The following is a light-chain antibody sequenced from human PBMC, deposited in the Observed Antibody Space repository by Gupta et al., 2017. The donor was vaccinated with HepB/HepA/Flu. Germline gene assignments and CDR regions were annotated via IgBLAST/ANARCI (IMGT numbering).Light chain of an antibody. Sequence: QALVPQEPPLTVSPGGTVTLTCGSSTGAVPSGHYPYWFQQKPCQAPRTLIYDISNKHPWTPARFSGSLLGGKAALTLSGAQPEDEAEYYCLLWYSATRPVGFGGGTKLTVL. J-gene: IGLJ2*01. CDR2: DIS. CDR3: LLWYSATRPVG. V-gene: IGLV7-46*01. CDR1: TGAVPSGHY.